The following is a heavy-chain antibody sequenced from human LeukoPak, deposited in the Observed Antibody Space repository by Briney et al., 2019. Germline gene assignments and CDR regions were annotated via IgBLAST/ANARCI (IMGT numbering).Heavy chain of an antibody. CDR2: IYTSGST. CDR1: GGSISSGSYY. CDR3: ARDRSRGYASTSNYYYYMDV. J-gene: IGHJ6*03. V-gene: IGHV4-61*02. Sequence: SETLSLTCTVSGGSISSGSYYWSWIRQPAGKGLEWIGRIYTSGSTNYNPSLKSRVTISVDTSKNQFSLKLSSVTAADTAVYYCARDRSRGYASTSNYYYYMDVWGKGTTVTVSS. D-gene: IGHD5-12*01.